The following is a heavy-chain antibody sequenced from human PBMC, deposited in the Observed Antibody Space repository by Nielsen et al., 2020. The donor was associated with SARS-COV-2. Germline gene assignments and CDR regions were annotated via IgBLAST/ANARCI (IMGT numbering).Heavy chain of an antibody. J-gene: IGHJ6*02. CDR2: IYYSGST. CDR1: GGSISGYH. D-gene: IGHD6-19*01. CDR3: AKEDKGTVAGTIYYYGMDV. V-gene: IGHV4-59*01. Sequence: SETLSLTCTVSGGSISGYHWSWIRQPPGKGLEWIGNIYYSGSTYYNPSLKSRVTISLDTSKNQFSLKLSSVTSADTAVYYCAKEDKGTVAGTIYYYGMDVWGQGTTVTVSS.